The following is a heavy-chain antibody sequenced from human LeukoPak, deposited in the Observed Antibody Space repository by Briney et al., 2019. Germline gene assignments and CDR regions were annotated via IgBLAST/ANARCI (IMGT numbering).Heavy chain of an antibody. CDR2: TNEHGTII. V-gene: IGHV3-74*01. D-gene: IGHD3-10*01. Sequence: PGGSLRLSCAASGVSFSNYWFHWVRQAPGEGLVWVSRTNEHGTIINYADSVKGRFTLSRDNAKNTPYLQMNSLRTEDSALYYCVVDLSGSADYWGQGTLVTVSS. CDR3: VVDLSGSADY. CDR1: GVSFSNYW. J-gene: IGHJ4*02.